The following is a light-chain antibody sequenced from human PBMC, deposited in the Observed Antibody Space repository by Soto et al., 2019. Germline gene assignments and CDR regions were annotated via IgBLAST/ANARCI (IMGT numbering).Light chain of an antibody. Sequence: QAVVTQPPSASGSPGQSVTISCTGTSSDVGGYNYVSWYQQHPGKAPKLMIYEVSKRPLGVPDRFSGSKSGNTASLTVSGLQAEDEADYYCSSYAGSNSEVFGGGTKLTVL. CDR1: SSDVGGYNY. CDR3: SSYAGSNSEV. J-gene: IGLJ2*01. V-gene: IGLV2-8*01. CDR2: EVS.